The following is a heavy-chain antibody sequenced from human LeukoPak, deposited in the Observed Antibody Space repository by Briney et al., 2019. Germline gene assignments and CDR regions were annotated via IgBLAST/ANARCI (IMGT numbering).Heavy chain of an antibody. CDR2: IIPILGIA. CDR1: GGTFSSYA. J-gene: IGHJ4*02. D-gene: IGHD3-9*01. Sequence: GSSVKVSCKASGGTFSSYAISWMRQAPGQGLEWMGRIIPILGIANYAQKFQGRVTITADKSTSTAYMELSSLRSEDTAVYYCARALEDYDILTGYYAVEDYWGQGTLVTVSS. V-gene: IGHV1-69*04. CDR3: ARALEDYDILTGYYAVEDY.